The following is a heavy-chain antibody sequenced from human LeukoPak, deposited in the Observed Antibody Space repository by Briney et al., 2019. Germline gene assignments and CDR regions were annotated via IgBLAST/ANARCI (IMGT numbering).Heavy chain of an antibody. V-gene: IGHV1-18*01. CDR2: ISAYNGNT. CDR3: ARLDYYYGSGGLLDY. Sequence: GASVKVSCKASGYTFTSYGFSWVRQAPGQGLEWMGWISAYNGNTNYAQKLQGRVTMTTDTSTSTAYMELRSLRSDDTAVYYCARLDYYYGSGGLLDYWGQGTLVTVSS. J-gene: IGHJ4*02. D-gene: IGHD3-10*01. CDR1: GYTFTSYG.